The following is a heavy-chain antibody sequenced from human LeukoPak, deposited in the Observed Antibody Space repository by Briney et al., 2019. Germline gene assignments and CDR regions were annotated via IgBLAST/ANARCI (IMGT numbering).Heavy chain of an antibody. V-gene: IGHV4-34*01. CDR1: GGSLSGYY. CDR2: INHSGST. D-gene: IGHD3-16*02. Sequence: SETLSLTCAVYGGSLSGYYWSWIRQPPGKGLEWMGEINHSGSTNYNPSLKSRVTISVDTSKNQFSLKLSSVTAADTAVYYCARGTKPPRLRLGELSATNFDYWGQGTLVTVSS. J-gene: IGHJ4*02. CDR3: ARGTKPPRLRLGELSATNFDY.